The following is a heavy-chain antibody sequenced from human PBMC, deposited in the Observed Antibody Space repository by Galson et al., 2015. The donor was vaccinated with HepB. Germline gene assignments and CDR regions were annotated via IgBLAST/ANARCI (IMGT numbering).Heavy chain of an antibody. J-gene: IGHJ5*02. CDR1: GYNFITYD. CDR2: MNPNSGYT. Sequence: SVKVSCKASGYNFITYDINWVRQAPGQGLERMGYMNPNSGYTGYAQNFQGRVTMTRDTSISTAYMELSSLRSLDTAVYYFTRVPRQQEAAWGQGTLVTVPS. D-gene: IGHD6-13*01. CDR3: TRVPRQQEAA. V-gene: IGHV1-8*01.